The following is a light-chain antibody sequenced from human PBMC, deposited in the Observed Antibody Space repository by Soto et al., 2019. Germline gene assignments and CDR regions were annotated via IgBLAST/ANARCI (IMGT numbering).Light chain of an antibody. CDR3: QESYSTLSIT. J-gene: IGKJ5*01. V-gene: IGKV1-39*01. Sequence: DIQMTQSPSSLSASVGDRVTITCRASESISRHLNWYQQKPGNAPKLLIYAASSLQNGVPSRFSGSGSGTDFPLTISNLQPGDFATYYCQESYSTLSITFGQGTRLETK. CDR1: ESISRH. CDR2: AAS.